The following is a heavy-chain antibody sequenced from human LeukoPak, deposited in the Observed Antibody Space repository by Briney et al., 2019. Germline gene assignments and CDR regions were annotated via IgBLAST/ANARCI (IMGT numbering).Heavy chain of an antibody. CDR3: AKVFKVFGGYCSGGSCYNDGPPDY. D-gene: IGHD2-15*01. CDR1: GGTFSSYA. CDR2: IIPIFGTA. V-gene: IGHV1-69*13. J-gene: IGHJ4*02. Sequence: ASVKVSCKASGGTFSSYAISWVRQAPGQGLEWMGGIIPIFGTANYAQKFQGRVTITADESTSTAYMELSSLRSEDTAVYYCAKVFKVFGGYCSGGSCYNDGPPDYWGQGTLVTVSS.